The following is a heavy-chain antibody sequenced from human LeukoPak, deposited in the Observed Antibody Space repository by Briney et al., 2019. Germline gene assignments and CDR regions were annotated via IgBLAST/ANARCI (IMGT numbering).Heavy chain of an antibody. CDR3: ARTLDTSGYFRNFDY. D-gene: IGHD3-22*01. CDR2: ISHSGGT. CDR1: GASFSGYY. Sequence: SETLSLTCAIYGASFSGYYWNWIRQPPGKGLEWIGEISHSGGTNYNPPLKSRVTISADTSKNQFSLTLSYMTAADTAVYYCARTLDTSGYFRNFDYWGQGSLVTVSS. V-gene: IGHV4-34*01. J-gene: IGHJ4*02.